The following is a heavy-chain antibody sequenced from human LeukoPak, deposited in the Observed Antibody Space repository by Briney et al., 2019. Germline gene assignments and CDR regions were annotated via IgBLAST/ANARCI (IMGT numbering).Heavy chain of an antibody. J-gene: IGHJ4*02. CDR2: ISDGGYNT. Sequence: GGFLRLSCAASGFTYSGYAMTWVRQAPGKELEWVSTISDGGYNTYYADSVKGRFTISRDNSKYTVYLQMNSLRAEDTAVYYCARVRGTYPFDSWGRGTLVAVSS. V-gene: IGHV3-23*01. CDR3: ARVRGTYPFDS. CDR1: GFTYSGYA. D-gene: IGHD3-10*01.